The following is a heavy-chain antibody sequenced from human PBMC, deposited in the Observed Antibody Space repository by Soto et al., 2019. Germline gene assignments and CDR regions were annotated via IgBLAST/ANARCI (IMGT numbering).Heavy chain of an antibody. CDR3: ARGGSRLYSSSWYHDY. J-gene: IGHJ4*02. Sequence: QVQLVESGGGVVQPGRSLRLSCAASGFTFSSYAMHWVRQAPGKGLEWVAVISYDGSNKYYADSVKGRFTISRDNSKNTLYLQMNSLRAEDTAVYYCARGGSRLYSSSWYHDYWGQGTLVTVSS. V-gene: IGHV3-30-3*01. CDR1: GFTFSSYA. CDR2: ISYDGSNK. D-gene: IGHD6-13*01.